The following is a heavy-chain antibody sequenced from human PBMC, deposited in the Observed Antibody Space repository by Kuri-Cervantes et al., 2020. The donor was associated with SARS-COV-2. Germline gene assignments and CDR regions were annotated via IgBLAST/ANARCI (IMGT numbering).Heavy chain of an antibody. CDR3: ARDRSYYDSGGYYFDL. CDR2: INQDGSGK. Sequence: GESLKISCAASGFILSRYWMTWVRQAPGKGLEWVANINQDGSGKYYVDSVKGRFTLSRDNAKNSLYLQMNSMRVEDTAVYYCARDRSYYDSGGYYFDLWGQGALVTVSS. V-gene: IGHV3-7*05. CDR1: GFILSRYW. J-gene: IGHJ4*02. D-gene: IGHD3-22*01.